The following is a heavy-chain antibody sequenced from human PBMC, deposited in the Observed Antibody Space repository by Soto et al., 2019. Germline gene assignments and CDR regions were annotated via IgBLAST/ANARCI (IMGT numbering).Heavy chain of an antibody. CDR2: IYNSGST. D-gene: IGHD4-17*01. V-gene: IGHV4-59*01. CDR1: GGSISNYY. CDR3: ARGDYGGTWYYFDY. J-gene: IGHJ4*02. Sequence: SETLSLTCTVSGGSISNYYWSWIRQPPGKGLEWVGYIYNSGSTTYNPSLKSRVTISVDTSKNQFSLKLSSVTAADTAVYYCARGDYGGTWYYFDYWGQGTLVTVSS.